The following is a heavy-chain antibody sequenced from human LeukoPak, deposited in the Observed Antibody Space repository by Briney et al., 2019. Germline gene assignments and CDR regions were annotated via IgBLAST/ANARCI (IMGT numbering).Heavy chain of an antibody. CDR1: GFTFSNYW. V-gene: IGHV3-7*01. J-gene: IGHJ4*02. CDR2: MKQDGSEK. CDR3: ARETAGYSSGWYYY. D-gene: IGHD6-19*01. Sequence: PGGSLRLSCAASGFTFSNYWMSWVRQAPGKGLEWVANMKQDGSEKYYVDSVKGRFTISRDNAKNSLYLQMNSLRAEDTAVYYCARETAGYSSGWYYYWGQGTLVTVSS.